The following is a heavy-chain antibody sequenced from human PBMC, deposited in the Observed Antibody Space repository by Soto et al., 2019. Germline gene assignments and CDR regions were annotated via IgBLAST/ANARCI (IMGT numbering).Heavy chain of an antibody. CDR3: AGAYDILTGSSYGMDV. V-gene: IGHV1-18*01. CDR2: ISAYNGNT. Sequence: ASVKVSCKASGYTFTSYGISGVRQAPGQGLEWMGWISAYNGNTNYAQKLQGRVTMTTDTSTSTAYMELRSLRSDDTAVYYCAGAYDILTGSSYGMDVWGQGTTVTVSS. J-gene: IGHJ6*02. CDR1: GYTFTSYG. D-gene: IGHD3-9*01.